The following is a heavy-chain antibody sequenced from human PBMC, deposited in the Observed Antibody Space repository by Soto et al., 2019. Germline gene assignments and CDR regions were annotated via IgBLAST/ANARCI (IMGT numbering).Heavy chain of an antibody. CDR1: GDSVSSNSAT. D-gene: IGHD1-26*01. CDR3: ERAPLKSGPSFDS. V-gene: IGHV6-1*01. J-gene: IGHJ4*02. CDR2: TYYRSKWYN. Sequence: SQTLSLTCAISGDSVSSNSATWNWIRQSPSRGLEWLGRTYYRSKWYNDYAVSVKSRITINPDTSKNHFSLQLISVTPEDTTVFYCERAPLKSGPSFDSWGPAPRVPAS.